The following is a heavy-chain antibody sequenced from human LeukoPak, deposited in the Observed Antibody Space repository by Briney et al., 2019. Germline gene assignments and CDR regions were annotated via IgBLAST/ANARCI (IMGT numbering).Heavy chain of an antibody. D-gene: IGHD6-19*01. J-gene: IGHJ3*02. Sequence: GGSLRLSCAASGFTFSSYAMSWVRQAPGKGLEWVSAISGSGGSTYYADSVKGRFTISRDNSKNTLYLQMNSLRAEDTAVYYCAKAGPQQWLARKDAFDIWGQGTMVTVSS. CDR1: GFTFSSYA. CDR3: AKAGPQQWLARKDAFDI. V-gene: IGHV3-23*01. CDR2: ISGSGGST.